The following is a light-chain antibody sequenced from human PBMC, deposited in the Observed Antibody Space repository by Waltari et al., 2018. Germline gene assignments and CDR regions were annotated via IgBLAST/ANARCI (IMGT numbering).Light chain of an antibody. CDR1: QRVSRS. V-gene: IGKV3-20*01. J-gene: IGKJ1*01. Sequence: SCRSSQRVSRSFAWYQQKSGQAPRLLIYGASSRATGVPDRFSGSGSGTDFSLTISRLEPEDFAVYYCQHYVRLPVTFGQGTKVEIK. CDR3: QHYVRLPVT. CDR2: GAS.